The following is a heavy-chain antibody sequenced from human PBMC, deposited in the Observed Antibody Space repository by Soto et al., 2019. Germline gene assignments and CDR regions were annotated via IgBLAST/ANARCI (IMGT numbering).Heavy chain of an antibody. D-gene: IGHD3-10*01. CDR1: GGTFSSYA. J-gene: IGHJ6*02. CDR2: IIPIFGTA. CDR3: ARGDYYGSGSHGYYYGMDV. Sequence: QVQLVQSGAEVKKPGSSVKVSCKASGGTFSSYAISWVRQAPGQGLEWMGGIIPIFGTANYAQKFQGRVTITADKSTSTAYMELSSLRSVDTAVYYCARGDYYGSGSHGYYYGMDVWGQGTTVTVSS. V-gene: IGHV1-69*06.